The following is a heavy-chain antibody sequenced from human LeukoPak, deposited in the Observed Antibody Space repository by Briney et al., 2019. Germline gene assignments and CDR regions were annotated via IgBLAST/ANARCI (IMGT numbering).Heavy chain of an antibody. CDR3: ARDEDWSGYYGAFDI. CDR2: INSDGSST. D-gene: IGHD3-3*01. CDR1: GFTFSIYW. J-gene: IGHJ3*02. Sequence: PGGSLRLSCAASGFTFSIYWMHWVRQAPGKGLMWVSRINSDGSSTSYADSAKGRFTISRDNAKNTLYLQMNSLRAEDTAVYYCARDEDWSGYYGAFDIWGQGTMVTVSS. V-gene: IGHV3-74*01.